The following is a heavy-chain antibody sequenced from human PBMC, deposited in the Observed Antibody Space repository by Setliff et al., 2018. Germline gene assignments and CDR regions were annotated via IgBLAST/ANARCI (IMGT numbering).Heavy chain of an antibody. CDR2: ISWNSYHI. CDR1: GFIFDEYA. Sequence: GGSLRLSCAASGFIFDEYAMHWVRKAPGKGLEWVSGISWNSYHIDYAGSVRGRFTISRDNAKNSLYLQMNSLTTEDTAFYYCVKSDRDSSGWYPDYWGQGTLVTVSS. CDR3: VKSDRDSSGWYPDY. J-gene: IGHJ4*02. V-gene: IGHV3-9*01. D-gene: IGHD6-19*01.